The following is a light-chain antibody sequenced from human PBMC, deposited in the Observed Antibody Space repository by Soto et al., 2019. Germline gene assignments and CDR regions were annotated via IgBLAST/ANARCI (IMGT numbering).Light chain of an antibody. V-gene: IGKV1-33*01. CDR1: QDINNY. J-gene: IGKJ5*01. CDR2: DAS. Sequence: DIQMTQSPSSLSASVGDRVTITCQASQDINNYLNWYQQKPGKAPELLIYDASNLQTGVPTRFSGSGSGKHFTFTISSLQPEDIATYFCQQYDLLVTFGQGTRLEIQ. CDR3: QQYDLLVT.